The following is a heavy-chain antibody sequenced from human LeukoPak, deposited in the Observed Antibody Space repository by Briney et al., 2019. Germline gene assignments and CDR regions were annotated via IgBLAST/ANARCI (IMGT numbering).Heavy chain of an antibody. D-gene: IGHD1-7*01. V-gene: IGHV1-46*01. CDR3: ARGGTTVQASDFDY. CDR2: INPSGGST. CDR1: GGTFSSYA. J-gene: IGHJ4*02. Sequence: ASVKVSCKASGGTFSSYAISWVRQAPGQGLEWMGIINPSGGSTSYAQKFQGRVTMTRDTSTSTVYMELSSPRSEDTAVYYCARGGTTVQASDFDYWGQGTLVTVSS.